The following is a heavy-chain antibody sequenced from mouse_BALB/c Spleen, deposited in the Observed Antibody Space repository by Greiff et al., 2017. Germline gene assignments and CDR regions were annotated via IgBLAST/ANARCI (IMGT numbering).Heavy chain of an antibody. CDR1: GYTFTSYW. D-gene: IGHD2-4*01. V-gene: IGHV1-5*01. CDR3: TEVIKYYFDY. Sequence: VQLQQSGTVLARPGASVKMSCKASGYTFTSYWMHWVKQRPGQGLEWIGAIYPGNSDTSYNQKFKGKAKLTAVTSTSTAYMELSSLTNGDSAVYYCTEVIKYYFDYWGQGTTLTVSS. CDR2: IYPGNSDT. J-gene: IGHJ2*01.